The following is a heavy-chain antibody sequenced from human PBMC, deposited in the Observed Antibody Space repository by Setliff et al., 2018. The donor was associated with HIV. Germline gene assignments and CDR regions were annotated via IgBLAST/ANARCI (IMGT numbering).Heavy chain of an antibody. Sequence: SCAASGFTFSSYGMHWVRQAPGRGLEWVAVIWYDGNNKYYADSVKGRFTVSRDNSKNTLYLQMNSLRAEDTAVYYCAKDRGPEGAPYSYYGMDVWGQGTTVTVSS. CDR3: AKDRGPEGAPYSYYGMDV. CDR1: GFTFSSYG. CDR2: IWYDGNNK. J-gene: IGHJ6*02. V-gene: IGHV3-33*06.